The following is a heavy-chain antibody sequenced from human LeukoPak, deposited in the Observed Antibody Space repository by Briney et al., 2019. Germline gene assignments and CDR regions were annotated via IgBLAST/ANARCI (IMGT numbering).Heavy chain of an antibody. J-gene: IGHJ4*02. D-gene: IGHD6-19*01. CDR1: GGSINSFDFY. CDR3: ARTVAGTEVFFDY. V-gene: IGHV4-39*01. Sequence: SETLSLTCTVSGGSINSFDFYWAWIRQPPGKGLEWIGSIYYNGNTYYTPSLKSRVTISVDTSKNQFSLRPKSVTAADTAVYFCARTVAGTEVFFDYWGQGTLVTVSS. CDR2: IYYNGNT.